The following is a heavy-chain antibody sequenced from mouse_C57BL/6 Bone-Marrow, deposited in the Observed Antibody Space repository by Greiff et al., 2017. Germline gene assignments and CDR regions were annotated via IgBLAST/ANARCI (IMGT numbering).Heavy chain of an antibody. D-gene: IGHD1-1*01. CDR3: ARDGSSSEGFAY. V-gene: IGHV1-72*01. CDR2: IDPNSGGT. J-gene: IGHJ3*01. CDR1: GYTFTSYW. Sequence: QVQLQQPGAELVKPGASVKLSCKASGYTFTSYWMHWVKQRPGRGLEWIGRIDPNSGGTKYNEKFKSKATLTVDKPSSTAYMQLSSLTSGDSAVYYCARDGSSSEGFAYWGQGTLVTVSA.